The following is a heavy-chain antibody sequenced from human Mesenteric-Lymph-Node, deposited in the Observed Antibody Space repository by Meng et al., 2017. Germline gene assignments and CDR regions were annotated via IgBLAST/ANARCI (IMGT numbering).Heavy chain of an antibody. Sequence: SETLSLTCTVSGDSISSVTHYWSWIRQPAGEGLEWIGRIYSSGGTKYNPSLKSRVTISVDTSKNQFSLKLSSVTAADTAVFYCARTHYDSGSYYYFDYWGQGMRVTGYS. CDR2: IYSSGGT. V-gene: IGHV4-61*02. J-gene: IGHJ4*02. D-gene: IGHD3-10*01. CDR1: GDSISSVTHY. CDR3: ARTHYDSGSYYYFDY.